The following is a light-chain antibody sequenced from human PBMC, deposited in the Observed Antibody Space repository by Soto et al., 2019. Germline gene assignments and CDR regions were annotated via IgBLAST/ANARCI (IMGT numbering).Light chain of an antibody. V-gene: IGKV1-33*01. CDR1: QSISNS. CDR2: DAS. CDR3: QQYGSSPRT. Sequence: DIQLTQSPSSLSASVGDRVTITCRASQSISNSLNWYQQRPGRAPKLLIYDASHLQTGVPSGFSGSGSGTDFTLTISRLEPEDFAVYYCQQYGSSPRTFGQGTKVDIK. J-gene: IGKJ1*01.